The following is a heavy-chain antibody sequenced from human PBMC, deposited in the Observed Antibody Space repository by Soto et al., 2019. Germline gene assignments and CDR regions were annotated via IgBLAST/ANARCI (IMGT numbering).Heavy chain of an antibody. CDR2: ISGGST. D-gene: IGHD6-19*01. Sequence: GGSLRLSCAASGFTSSRYAMSWVRQAPGKGLEWVSAISGGSTYYADSVKGRFTIPRDNSKNTLYLQMNSLRAEDTAIYYCAKVAVAGPRWYFDYWGQGTLVTVSS. CDR1: GFTSSRYA. CDR3: AKVAVAGPRWYFDY. V-gene: IGHV3-23*01. J-gene: IGHJ4*02.